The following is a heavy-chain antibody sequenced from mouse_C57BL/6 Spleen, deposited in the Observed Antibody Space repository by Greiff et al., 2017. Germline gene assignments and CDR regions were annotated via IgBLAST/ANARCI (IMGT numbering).Heavy chain of an antibody. CDR2: IDPETGGT. CDR1: GYTFTDYE. CDR3: TRERRYSILYAMDY. V-gene: IGHV1-15*01. D-gene: IGHD2-5*01. Sequence: QVQLQQSGAELVRPGASVTLSCKASGYTFTDYEMHWVKQTPVHGLEWIGAIDPETGGTAYNQKFKGKAILTADKSSSTAYMELRSLTSEDSAVYYCTRERRYSILYAMDYWGQGTSVTVSS. J-gene: IGHJ4*01.